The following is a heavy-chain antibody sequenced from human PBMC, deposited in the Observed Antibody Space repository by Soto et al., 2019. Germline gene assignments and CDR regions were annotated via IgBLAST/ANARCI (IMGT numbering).Heavy chain of an antibody. J-gene: IGHJ6*02. D-gene: IGHD3-3*01. V-gene: IGHV4-59*01. Sequence: PSETLSLTCTVSGGSISSYYWSWIRQPPGKGLEWIGYIYYSGSTNYNPSLKSRVTISVDTSKNQFSLKLSSVTAADTAVYYCARTRITIFGVVTPYYYYYGMDVWGQGTTVTVYS. CDR2: IYYSGST. CDR1: GGSISSYY. CDR3: ARTRITIFGVVTPYYYYYGMDV.